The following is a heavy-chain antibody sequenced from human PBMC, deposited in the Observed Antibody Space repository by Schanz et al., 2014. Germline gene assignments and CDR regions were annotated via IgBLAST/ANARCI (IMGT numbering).Heavy chain of an antibody. J-gene: IGHJ5*02. CDR3: ARGPLGTSP. D-gene: IGHD5-12*01. Sequence: QVQLVQSGAEVKEPGASVKVSCEASRYTFNTYGLNWVRQAPGQGLEWMGIVNPSVRGTHFAREFQGRVTVTSDTSTSTVYMELSGLKSEDTAVYYCARGPLGTSPWGQGTLVTVSS. CDR1: RYTFNTYG. CDR2: VNPSVRGT. V-gene: IGHV1-46*02.